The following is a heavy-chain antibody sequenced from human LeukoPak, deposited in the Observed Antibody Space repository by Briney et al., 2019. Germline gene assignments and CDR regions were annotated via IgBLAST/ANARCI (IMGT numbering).Heavy chain of an antibody. Sequence: GGSLRLSCAASGFTFSSYRMHWVRQAPGKGLVWVSRINRDGSTTTYADSVKGRFTISRDNAKNTLYLQMNSLRAEDTAVYYCVRDWGYSGSYYDYFDYWGQGTLVTVSS. CDR2: INRDGSTT. D-gene: IGHD1-26*01. CDR1: GFTFSSYR. CDR3: VRDWGYSGSYYDYFDY. J-gene: IGHJ4*02. V-gene: IGHV3-74*01.